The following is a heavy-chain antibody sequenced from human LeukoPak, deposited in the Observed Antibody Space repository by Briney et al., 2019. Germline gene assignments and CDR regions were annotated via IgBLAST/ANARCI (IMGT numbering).Heavy chain of an antibody. Sequence: PSETPSLTCTVSGGSISSYYWSWIRQPPGKGLEWIGYIYYSGSTNYNPSLKSRVTISVDTSKNQFSLKLSSVTAADTAVYYCARGRITGYSYGPLFDYWGQGTLVTVSS. CDR3: ARGRITGYSYGPLFDY. CDR1: GGSISSYY. D-gene: IGHD5-18*01. V-gene: IGHV4-59*01. CDR2: IYYSGST. J-gene: IGHJ4*02.